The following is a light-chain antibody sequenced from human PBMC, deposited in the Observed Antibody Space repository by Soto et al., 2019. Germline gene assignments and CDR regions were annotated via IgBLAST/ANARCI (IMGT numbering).Light chain of an antibody. Sequence: QSALTQPASVSGSPGQSITISCTGTSSDVGGYNYVSWYQQHPGKAPKLRIYEVSNRPSGVSNRFSGSKSGNTASLTISGLQAEDEADYYCSSYTSSSTRVFGGGTQLTV. CDR2: EVS. CDR1: SSDVGGYNY. J-gene: IGLJ3*02. CDR3: SSYTSSSTRV. V-gene: IGLV2-14*01.